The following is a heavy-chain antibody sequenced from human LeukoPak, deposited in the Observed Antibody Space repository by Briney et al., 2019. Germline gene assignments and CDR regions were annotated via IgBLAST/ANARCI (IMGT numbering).Heavy chain of an antibody. Sequence: ASVKVSCKASGYTFASYGISWVRQAPGQGLEWMGWISGYNGNTNYAQKLQGRVTMTTDTYTRTAYMELRSLRSDDTAVYYCARYTDYIWGCSLLLLDPWGQGTLVTVSS. D-gene: IGHD3-16*01. V-gene: IGHV1-18*01. J-gene: IGHJ5*02. CDR3: ARYTDYIWGCSLLLLDP. CDR1: GYTFASYG. CDR2: ISGYNGNT.